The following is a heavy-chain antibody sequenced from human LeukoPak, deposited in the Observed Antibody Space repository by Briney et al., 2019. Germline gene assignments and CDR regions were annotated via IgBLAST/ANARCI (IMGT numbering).Heavy chain of an antibody. D-gene: IGHD5-24*01. CDR3: ARDVATISNWFDP. CDR2: INQDGSEK. V-gene: IGHV3-7*01. J-gene: IGHJ5*02. CDR1: GFTFSSYW. Sequence: GGSLRLSCAASGFTFSSYWMSWVRQAPGKGLEWVANINQDGSEKYYVDSVKGRFTISRDDAKNSLYLQMNSLRAEDTAVYYCARDVATISNWFDPWGQGTLVTVSS.